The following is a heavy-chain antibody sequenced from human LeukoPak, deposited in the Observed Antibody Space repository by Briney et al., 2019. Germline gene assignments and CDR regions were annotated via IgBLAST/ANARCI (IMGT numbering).Heavy chain of an antibody. CDR2: INHSGST. D-gene: IGHD6-19*01. CDR3: ARGAIAVARGVDY. CDR1: GGSFSGYY. J-gene: IGHJ4*02. V-gene: IGHV4-34*01. Sequence: SETLSLTCAVYGGSFSGYYWSWIRQPPGKGLEWIGEINHSGSTNYNPSLKSRVTISVDTSKNQFSLKLSSVTAADTVVYYCARGAIAVARGVDYWGQGTLVTVSS.